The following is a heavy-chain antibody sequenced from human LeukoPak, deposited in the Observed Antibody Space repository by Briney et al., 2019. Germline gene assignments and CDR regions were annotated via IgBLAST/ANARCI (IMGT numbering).Heavy chain of an antibody. V-gene: IGHV1-18*01. CDR3: ASQPYCSGGSCSGWFDP. Sequence: ASVKVSCKASGYTFTSYGISWVRQAPGQGLEWMGWISAYNGDTKYVQKFQGRVTMTTDTSTSTAYMELRSLRSDDTAVYYCASQPYCSGGSCSGWFDPWGQGTLVTVSS. CDR1: GYTFTSYG. CDR2: ISAYNGDT. J-gene: IGHJ5*02. D-gene: IGHD2-15*01.